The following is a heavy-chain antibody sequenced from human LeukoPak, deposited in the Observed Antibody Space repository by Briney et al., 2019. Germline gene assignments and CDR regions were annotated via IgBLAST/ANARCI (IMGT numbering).Heavy chain of an antibody. CDR2: ISGSGTNT. V-gene: IGHV3-23*01. CDR3: AKRRHYYGAGDYYRDP. CDR1: GFTFSSYA. Sequence: GGSLRLSCAASGFTFSSYAMSWVRQAPGKGLGWVSSISGSGTNTYYADSVKGRFTISRDNSRNTLFLQMSSLRVQDTAVYYCAKRRHYYGAGDYYRDPWGQGTLVTVSS. J-gene: IGHJ5*02. D-gene: IGHD3-10*01.